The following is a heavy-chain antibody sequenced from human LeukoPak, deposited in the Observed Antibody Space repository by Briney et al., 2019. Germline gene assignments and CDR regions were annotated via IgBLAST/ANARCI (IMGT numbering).Heavy chain of an antibody. Sequence: GGSLRLSCAASGFTLSSYWMHWVRQAPGKGLVWVVRIFSSTSYADSVKGRFTISRDTAKNTLYLEMDTLRAEDTAIYYCVRGNAGYGNFDYWGQGTQVTVSS. D-gene: IGHD5-18*01. CDR1: GFTLSSYW. V-gene: IGHV3-74*01. J-gene: IGHJ4*02. CDR3: VRGNAGYGNFDY. CDR2: IFSST.